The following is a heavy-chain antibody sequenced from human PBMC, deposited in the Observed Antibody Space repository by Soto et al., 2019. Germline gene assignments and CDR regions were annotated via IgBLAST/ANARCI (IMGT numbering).Heavy chain of an antibody. CDR2: ISYDGSNK. V-gene: IGHV3-30-3*01. Sequence: VQLVESGGGVVQPGRSLRLSCAASGFTFSSYAMHWVRQAPGKGLEWVAVISYDGSNKYYADSVKGRFTISRDNSKNTLYMQMNSLRAEDTAVYYCARDRGYCISTSCYDWFDPWGQGTLVTVSS. CDR1: GFTFSSYA. J-gene: IGHJ5*02. CDR3: ARDRGYCISTSCYDWFDP. D-gene: IGHD2-2*01.